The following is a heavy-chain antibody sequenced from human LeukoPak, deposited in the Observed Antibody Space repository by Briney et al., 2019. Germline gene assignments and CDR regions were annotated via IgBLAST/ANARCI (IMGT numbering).Heavy chain of an antibody. J-gene: IGHJ3*02. CDR1: GFTFSSYW. CDR2: INSDGSST. D-gene: IGHD3-9*01. V-gene: IGHV3-74*01. Sequence: GGSLRLSCAASGFTFSSYWMHWVRQAPGKGLVWVSRINSDGSSTSYADSVKGRFTISRDNAKNTLYLQMNSLRAEDTAVYYCARDASHDILTGYPQIDAFDIWGQGTMVTVSS. CDR3: ARDASHDILTGYPQIDAFDI.